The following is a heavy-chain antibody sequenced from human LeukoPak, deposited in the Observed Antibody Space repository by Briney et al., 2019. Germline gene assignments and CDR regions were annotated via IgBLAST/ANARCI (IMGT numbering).Heavy chain of an antibody. CDR2: ISGSAGST. Sequence: GGSLRLSCAASGCTFSSYAMSWVRQAPGKGLEWVSAISGSAGSTYYADSVKGRFTISRDNSKNTLYLQMNSLRAEDTAVYYCAKKPYYCSGGSCGANWFDPWGQGTLVTVSS. J-gene: IGHJ5*02. D-gene: IGHD2-15*01. CDR1: GCTFSSYA. V-gene: IGHV3-23*01. CDR3: AKKPYYCSGGSCGANWFDP.